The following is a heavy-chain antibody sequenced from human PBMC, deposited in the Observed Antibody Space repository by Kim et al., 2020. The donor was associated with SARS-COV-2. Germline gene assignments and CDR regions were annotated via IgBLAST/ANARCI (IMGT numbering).Heavy chain of an antibody. CDR2: IYYSGST. D-gene: IGHD6-19*01. Sequence: SETLSLTCTVSGGSVSSGSYYWSWIRQPPGKGLEWIGYIYYSGSTNYNPSLKSRVTISVDTSKNQFSLKLSSVTAADTAVYYCARGAGIAVAGTWRIGYWGQGTLVTVSS. V-gene: IGHV4-61*01. CDR3: ARGAGIAVAGTWRIGY. CDR1: GGSVSSGSYY. J-gene: IGHJ4*02.